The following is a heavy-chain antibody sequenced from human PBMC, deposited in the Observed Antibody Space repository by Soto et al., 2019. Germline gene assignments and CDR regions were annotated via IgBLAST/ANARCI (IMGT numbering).Heavy chain of an antibody. CDR3: ARALYYDSSGYYPFEY. CDR1: CGSVSSGSYY. V-gene: IGHV4-61*01. D-gene: IGHD3-22*01. Sequence: PSETLSLTCTVSCGSVSSGSYYWSWILQPPGKGLEWIGYIYYSGSTNYNPSLKSRVTISVDTSKNQFSLKLSSVTAADTAVYYCARALYYDSSGYYPFEYWGQGTLVIVS. J-gene: IGHJ4*02. CDR2: IYYSGST.